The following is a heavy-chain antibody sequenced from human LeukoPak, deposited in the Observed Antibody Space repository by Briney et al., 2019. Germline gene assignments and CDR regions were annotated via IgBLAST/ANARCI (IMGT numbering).Heavy chain of an antibody. V-gene: IGHV1-2*02. CDR2: INPNSGGT. J-gene: IGHJ5*02. CDR1: GYTFTGYY. CDR3: ARGSSIFGVVTVNWFDP. Sequence: ASVKVSCKASGYTFTGYYMHWVRQAPGQGLEWMGWINPNSGGTNYAQKFQGRVTMTRDTSISTAYMELSRLRSDDTAVYYCARGSSIFGVVTVNWFDPWGQGTLVTVSS. D-gene: IGHD3-3*01.